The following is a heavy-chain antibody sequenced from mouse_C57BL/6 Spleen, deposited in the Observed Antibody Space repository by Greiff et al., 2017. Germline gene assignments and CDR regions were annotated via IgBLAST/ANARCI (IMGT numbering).Heavy chain of an antibody. Sequence: QVQLQQSGPELVKPGASVKISCKASGYAFSSSWMNWVKQRPGKGLEWIGRIYPGDGDTNYNGKFKGKATLTADKSSSTAYMQLSSLTSEDSAVYFCARNGGSGYLDYWGQGTTLTVSS. CDR2: IYPGDGDT. D-gene: IGHD3-2*02. V-gene: IGHV1-82*01. J-gene: IGHJ2*01. CDR3: ARNGGSGYLDY. CDR1: GYAFSSSW.